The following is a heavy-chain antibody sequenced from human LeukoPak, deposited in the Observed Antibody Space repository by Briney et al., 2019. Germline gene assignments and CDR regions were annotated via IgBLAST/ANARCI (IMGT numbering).Heavy chain of an antibody. CDR3: ARDSYGSGRPNDAFDI. CDR1: GGSISSYY. Sequence: PSETLSLTCTVSGGSISSYYWSWIRQPPGKGLEWIGYIYYSGSTNYTPSLKSRVTISVDTSKNQFSLKLSSVTAADTAVYYCARDSYGSGRPNDAFDIWGQGTMVTVSS. J-gene: IGHJ3*02. CDR2: IYYSGST. D-gene: IGHD3-10*01. V-gene: IGHV4-59*01.